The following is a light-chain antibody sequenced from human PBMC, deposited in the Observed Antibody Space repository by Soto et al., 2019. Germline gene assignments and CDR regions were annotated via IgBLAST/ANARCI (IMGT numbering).Light chain of an antibody. CDR2: EVS. Sequence: QSALTQHAAVSGSPGQSITISCTGTSSDVGGYNYVSWYQQHPGKAPKLMIYEVSNRPSGVSNRFSGSKSGNTASLTISGLQAEDEADYYCSSYTSSSVYVFGTGTKVTVL. J-gene: IGLJ1*01. CDR3: SSYTSSSVYV. CDR1: SSDVGGYNY. V-gene: IGLV2-14*01.